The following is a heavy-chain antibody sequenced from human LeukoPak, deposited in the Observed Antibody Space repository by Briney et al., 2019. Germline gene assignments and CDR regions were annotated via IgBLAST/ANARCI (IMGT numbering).Heavy chain of an antibody. CDR3: AQTFRICSSTSCSKPLDY. CDR2: IIPILGIA. J-gene: IGHJ4*02. Sequence: SSVKVSCKASGGTFSSYTISWVRQAPGQGLEWMGGIIPILGIANYAQKFQGRVTITADKSTSTAYMELSSLRSEDTAVYYCAQTFRICSSTSCSKPLDYWGQGTLVTVSS. D-gene: IGHD2-2*01. CDR1: GGTFSSYT. V-gene: IGHV1-69*10.